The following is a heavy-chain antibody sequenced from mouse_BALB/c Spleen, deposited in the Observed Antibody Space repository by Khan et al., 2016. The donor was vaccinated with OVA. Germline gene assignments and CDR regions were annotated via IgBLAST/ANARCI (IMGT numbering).Heavy chain of an antibody. J-gene: IGHJ2*01. V-gene: IGHV1-63*02. CDR3: ARRGAARATWDFFDY. Sequence: QIQLVQSGAELVRPGTSVKMSCKAAGYTFTNYWIGWVKQRPGHGLEWIGDIFPGGGYTNYDEKLKCMATLTTDTSSSTAYMQLSSPTSEDSAIYYYARRGAARATWDFFDYWGQGTTLTVSS. CDR2: IFPGGGYT. D-gene: IGHD3-1*01. CDR1: GYTFTNYW.